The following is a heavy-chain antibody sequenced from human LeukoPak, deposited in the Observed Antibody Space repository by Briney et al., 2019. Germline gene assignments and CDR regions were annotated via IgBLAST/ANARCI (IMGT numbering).Heavy chain of an antibody. CDR1: GFTFSSYA. V-gene: IGHV3-30-3*01. J-gene: IGHJ4*02. CDR3: ARWHCSTTSCLIVY. CDR2: ISYDGSNK. Sequence: QPGGSLRLSCAASGFTFSSYAMHWVRQAPGEGLEWMAVISYDGSNKYYADSVKGRFTISRDNSKNTLYLQMNSLRAEDTAVYYCARWHCSTTSCLIVYWGQGTLVTVSS. D-gene: IGHD2-2*01.